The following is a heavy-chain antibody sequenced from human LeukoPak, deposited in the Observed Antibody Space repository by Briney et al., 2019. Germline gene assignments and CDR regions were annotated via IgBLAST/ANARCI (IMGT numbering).Heavy chain of an antibody. Sequence: AGGSLRLSCAASGFTFSTYSMNWVRQAPGKGLEWVSYIGRSSSPIYYADSVKGRLTISRDNAKNSLYLQMNGLRAEDTAVYYCARGPSSQFRTDYWGQGALVTVSS. CDR1: GFTFSTYS. J-gene: IGHJ4*02. CDR3: ARGPSSQFRTDY. D-gene: IGHD2-2*01. V-gene: IGHV3-48*01. CDR2: IGRSSSPI.